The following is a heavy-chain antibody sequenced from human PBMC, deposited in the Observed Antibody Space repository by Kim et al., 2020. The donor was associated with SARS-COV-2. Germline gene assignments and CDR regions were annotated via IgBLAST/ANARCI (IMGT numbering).Heavy chain of an antibody. CDR3: AREDGAWLANYYGMDV. J-gene: IGHJ6*02. V-gene: IGHV4-39*07. D-gene: IGHD6-19*01. CDR1: GGSISSSSYY. Sequence: SETLSLTCTVSGGSISSSSYYWGWIRQPPGKGLEWIGSIYYSGSTYYNPSLKSRVTISVDTSKNQFSLKLSSVTAADTAVYYCAREDGAWLANYYGMDVWGQGTTVTVSS. CDR2: IYYSGST.